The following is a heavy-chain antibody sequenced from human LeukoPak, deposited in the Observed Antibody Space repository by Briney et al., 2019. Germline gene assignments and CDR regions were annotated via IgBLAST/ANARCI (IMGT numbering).Heavy chain of an antibody. CDR2: VKQDGSEK. V-gene: IGHV3-7*01. CDR3: VRDCIRAGGAGFYY. CDR1: GFTFSSHW. J-gene: IGHJ4*02. D-gene: IGHD6-13*01. Sequence: PGGSLRLSCAVSGFTFSSHWMSWVRQAPGKGLEWVANVKQDGSEKSYVDSVKGRFTIFRDNAKNSLYLQMNSLRADDTAVYYCVRDCIRAGGAGFYYWGQGTLVTVSS.